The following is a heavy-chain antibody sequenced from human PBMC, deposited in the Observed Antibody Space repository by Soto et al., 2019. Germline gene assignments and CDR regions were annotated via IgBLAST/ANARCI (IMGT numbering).Heavy chain of an antibody. CDR2: ISAYNGNT. D-gene: IGHD2-15*01. V-gene: IGHV1-18*01. CDR3: ARDIVVVVAASPSGHDAFDI. J-gene: IGHJ3*02. Sequence: ASVKVSCKASGYTFTSYGISWVRQAPGQGLEWMGWISAYNGNTNYAQKLQGRVTMTTDTSTSTAYMELRSLRSDDTAVYYCARDIVVVVAASPSGHDAFDIWGQGTMVT. CDR1: GYTFTSYG.